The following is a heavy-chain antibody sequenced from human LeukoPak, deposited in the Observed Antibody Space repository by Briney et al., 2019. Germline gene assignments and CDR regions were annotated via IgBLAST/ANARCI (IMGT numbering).Heavy chain of an antibody. Sequence: PGGSLRLSCAASGFTFSSYGMHWVRQAPGKGLEWVAVISYDGSNKYYADSVKGRFTISRDNSKNTLYLQMNSLRAEDTAVYYCAKDFEGEVITFGYYFDYWGQGTLVTVSS. J-gene: IGHJ4*02. V-gene: IGHV3-30*18. D-gene: IGHD3-3*01. CDR3: AKDFEGEVITFGYYFDY. CDR2: ISYDGSNK. CDR1: GFTFSSYG.